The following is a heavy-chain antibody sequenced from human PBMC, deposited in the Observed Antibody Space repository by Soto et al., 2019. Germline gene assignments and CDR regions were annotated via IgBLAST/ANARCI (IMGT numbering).Heavy chain of an antibody. CDR2: INPGGVST. V-gene: IGHV1-46*01. J-gene: IGHJ2*01. D-gene: IGHD4-17*01. CDR3: ARGGNGDNVGYWYFDL. Sequence: QVQLVQSGAEVKKPGASVEVSCKASGYTFTTYYIHWVRHAPGQGLEWMGVINPGGVSTKYAKKFQDRVTMTSDTSTSTVYMDLSSLRSEDTALYFCARGGNGDNVGYWYFDLWGRGTQVTVSP. CDR1: GYTFTTYY.